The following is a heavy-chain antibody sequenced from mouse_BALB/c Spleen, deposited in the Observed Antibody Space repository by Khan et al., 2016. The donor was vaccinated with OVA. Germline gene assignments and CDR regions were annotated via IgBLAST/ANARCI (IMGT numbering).Heavy chain of an antibody. CDR2: FFPNSGGS. V-gene: IGHV1S29*02. Sequence: VQLQQSGPEVVKPGASVKISCKASGYTFTDYNMDWLKQRHGKSLEWIGYFFPNSGGSGYNQKFETKATLTVDISSSTAYMDLRSLTSEDSAVYYCVRSGYGSFAFWGQGTLVTVSA. D-gene: IGHD1-2*01. CDR3: VRSGYGSFAF. CDR1: GYTFTDYN. J-gene: IGHJ3*01.